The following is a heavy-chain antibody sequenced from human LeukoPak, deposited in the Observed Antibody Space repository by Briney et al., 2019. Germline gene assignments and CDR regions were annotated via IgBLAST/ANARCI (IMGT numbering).Heavy chain of an antibody. CDR1: GGTFSSYA. CDR3: ASRDTYCSGGSCYSDFDY. J-gene: IGHJ4*02. V-gene: IGHV1-69*05. Sequence: EASVKVSCKASGGTFSSYAISWVRQAPGQGLEWVGGIIPIFGTANYAQKFQGRVTITTDESTSTAYMELSSLRSEDTAVYYCASRDTYCSGGSCYSDFDYWGQGTLVTVSS. CDR2: IIPIFGTA. D-gene: IGHD2-15*01.